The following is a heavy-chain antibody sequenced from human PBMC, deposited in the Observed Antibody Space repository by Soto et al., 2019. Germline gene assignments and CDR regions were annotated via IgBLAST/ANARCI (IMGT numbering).Heavy chain of an antibody. J-gene: IGHJ6*02. CDR2: IKPNSGGT. D-gene: IGHD1-1*01. V-gene: IGHV1-2*02. Sequence: GASVKVSCKASGYTFTDYYMYWVRQAPGQGLEWMGWIKPNSGGTNYAQKFQGRVTMTRDTSINTAYMELSRLRSDDTAVYYCASGANWKSQLGGMAVWGQGTTVPVSS. CDR1: GYTFTDYY. CDR3: ASGANWKSQLGGMAV.